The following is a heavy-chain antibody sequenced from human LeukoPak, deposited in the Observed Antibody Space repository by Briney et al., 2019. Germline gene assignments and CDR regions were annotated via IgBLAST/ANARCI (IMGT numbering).Heavy chain of an antibody. J-gene: IGHJ5*02. Sequence: SETLSLTCTVSGGSSNSYYWSWIRQPPGKGLEWIGYTHPSGNTNYSPSLKSRVTISIDMSRNQFSLKLSSVTAADTAVYYCARKAPKKGWFDPWGQGTLVTVSS. CDR1: GGSSNSYY. CDR3: ARKAPKKGWFDP. CDR2: THPSGNT. V-gene: IGHV4-4*09.